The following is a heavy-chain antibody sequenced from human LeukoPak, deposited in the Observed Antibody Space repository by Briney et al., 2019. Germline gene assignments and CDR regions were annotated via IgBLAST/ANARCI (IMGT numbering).Heavy chain of an antibody. CDR3: ARDLSRTFDY. J-gene: IGHJ4*02. CDR2: INPNSGGT. CDR1: GYTSTGYY. V-gene: IGHV1-2*02. Sequence: AASVKVSCKASGYTSTGYYMHWVRQAPGQGLEWMGWINPNSGGTNYAQKFQGRVTMTRDTSISTAYMELSRLRSDDTAVCYCARDLSRTFDYWGQGTLVTVSS.